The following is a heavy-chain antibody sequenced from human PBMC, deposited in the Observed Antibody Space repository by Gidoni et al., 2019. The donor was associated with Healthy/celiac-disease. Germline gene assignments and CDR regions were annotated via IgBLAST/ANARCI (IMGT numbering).Heavy chain of an antibody. J-gene: IGHJ4*02. CDR1: GGSFSDYY. V-gene: IGHV4-34*01. CDR2: INHSGST. Sequence: QVQLQQWGAGLLKPSETLSLICAVYGGSFSDYYWNWIRQPPGKGMEWIGEINHSGSTNYNPSLKSRVTISVDKSKNQFSLKLRSVTAADTAVYYCARWRSSGWKYFDYWGQGTLVTVSS. D-gene: IGHD6-19*01. CDR3: ARWRSSGWKYFDY.